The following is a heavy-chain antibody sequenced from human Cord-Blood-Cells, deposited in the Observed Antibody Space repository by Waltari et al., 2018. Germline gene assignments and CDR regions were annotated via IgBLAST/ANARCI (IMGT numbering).Heavy chain of an antibody. V-gene: IGHV4-39*01. CDR3: ARRSGYYTDY. D-gene: IGHD3-3*01. Sequence: QLQLQESGPGLVKPSETLSLTCTVSGGSISSRRYYWGWIRQPPGKGLEWMGSIYYSGSTYYNPSLKSRVTISVDTSKNQFSLKLSSVTAADTAVYYCARRSGYYTDYWGQGTLVTVSS. CDR2: IYYSGST. J-gene: IGHJ4*02. CDR1: GGSISSRRYY.